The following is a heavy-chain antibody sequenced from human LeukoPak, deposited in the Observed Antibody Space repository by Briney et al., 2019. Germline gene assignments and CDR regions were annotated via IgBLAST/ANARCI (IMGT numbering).Heavy chain of an antibody. Sequence: LETLFLTCTVSGGSLSSYYWGWIREPPGEGVGGVGGIFYSGSTYYNPSLKSRVTISVDTSKNQFSLKVSSVTAADTAVYYCARHAGSPSTFYYHMDVWGKGTTVTVSS. V-gene: IGHV4-59*05. CDR2: IFYSGST. CDR1: GGSLSSYY. J-gene: IGHJ6*03. D-gene: IGHD2-2*01. CDR3: ARHAGSPSTFYYHMDV.